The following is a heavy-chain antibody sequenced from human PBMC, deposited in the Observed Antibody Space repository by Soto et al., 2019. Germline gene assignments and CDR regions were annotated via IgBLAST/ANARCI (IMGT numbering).Heavy chain of an antibody. CDR2: IKSNAAAGTT. J-gene: IGHJ4*02. D-gene: IGHD5-12*01. CDR3: AADVPEHSAYPFDY. Sequence: EVQLVESGGGLVKPGGSLRLSCAASGFTFTNAWMSWVRQAPGKGLEWVDHIKSNAAAGTTEYPAPVKGRFTISRDDSKNTLYLQMDSLKTEDTAVYYCAADVPEHSAYPFDYWSQGTLVTVSS. V-gene: IGHV3-15*01. CDR1: GFTFTNAW.